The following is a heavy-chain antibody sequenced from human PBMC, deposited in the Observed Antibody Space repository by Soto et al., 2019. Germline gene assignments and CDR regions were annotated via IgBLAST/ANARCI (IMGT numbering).Heavy chain of an antibody. CDR3: ARANDLLLHYGMDV. CDR1: GDSVSSNSAA. Sequence: SQTLSLTCAIAGDSVSSNSAAWNWIRQSPSRGLEWLGRTYYRSKWYNDYAVSVKSRITINPDTSKNQFSLKLSSVTAADTAVYYCARANDLLLHYGMDVWGQGTTVTVSS. CDR2: TYYRSKWYN. D-gene: IGHD2-8*01. V-gene: IGHV6-1*01. J-gene: IGHJ6*02.